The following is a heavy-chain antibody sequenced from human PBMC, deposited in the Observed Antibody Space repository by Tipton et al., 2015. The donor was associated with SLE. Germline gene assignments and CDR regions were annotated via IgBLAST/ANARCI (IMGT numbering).Heavy chain of an antibody. CDR2: IFRSGNA. CDR3: VRGEADVFHI. CDR1: GGSINSGDYP. Sequence: TLSLTCAVSGGSINSGDYPWSWIRQPPGKGLEWIGYIFRSGNAYYNPPLNSRVTISLDMSRNQFSLRLKSVTAADTALYYCVRGEADVFHIWGQGTVVSVSS. J-gene: IGHJ3*02. V-gene: IGHV4-30-2*01.